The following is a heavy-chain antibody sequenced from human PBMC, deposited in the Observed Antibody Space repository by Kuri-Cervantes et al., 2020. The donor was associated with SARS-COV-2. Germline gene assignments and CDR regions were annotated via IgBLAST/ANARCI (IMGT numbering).Heavy chain of an antibody. CDR3: AWGWYYYDSSGYYTPWDFDY. V-gene: IGHV3-30*02. J-gene: IGHJ4*02. CDR1: GFTFSSYG. CDR2: IWYDGSNK. Sequence: GGSLRLSCAASGFTFSSYGMHWVRQAPGKGLEWVAVIWYDGSNKYYADSVKGRFTLSRDNSKNTLYLQMNSLRAEDTAVYYCAWGWYYYDSSGYYTPWDFDYWGQGTLVTVSS. D-gene: IGHD3-22*01.